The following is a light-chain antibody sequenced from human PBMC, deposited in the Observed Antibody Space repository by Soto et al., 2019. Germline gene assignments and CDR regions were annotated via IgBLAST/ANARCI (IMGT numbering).Light chain of an antibody. Sequence: QSVLTQPPSVSEVPGQRVNISCTGTSSNVGAHYDVHWYQQLPATAPKLLIYGDNNRPSGVPDRFSGSTSGTSASLAITGLQAEDEADYYCQSYDSSLSAVVFGGVTKLTVL. CDR2: GDN. J-gene: IGLJ2*01. CDR3: QSYDSSLSAVV. CDR1: SSNVGAHYD. V-gene: IGLV1-40*01.